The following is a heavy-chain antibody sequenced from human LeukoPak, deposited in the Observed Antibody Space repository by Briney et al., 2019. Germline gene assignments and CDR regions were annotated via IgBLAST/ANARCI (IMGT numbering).Heavy chain of an antibody. J-gene: IGHJ4*02. CDR2: ISGTGDST. V-gene: IGHV3-23*01. Sequence: GGSLRLSCAASGFAFSTYATSWVRQAPGKGLEWVSAISGTGDSTYYVDSVKGRFTISRDNSKNTLYLQMNSLRAEDTAVYYCAKHYSGHEYDLSDYWGQGTLVTVSS. D-gene: IGHD5-12*01. CDR3: AKHYSGHEYDLSDY. CDR1: GFAFSTYA.